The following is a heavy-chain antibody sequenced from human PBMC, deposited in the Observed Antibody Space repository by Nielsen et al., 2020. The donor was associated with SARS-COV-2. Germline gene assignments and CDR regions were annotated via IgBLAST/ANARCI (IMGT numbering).Heavy chain of an antibody. CDR3: AREADGGNSDY. V-gene: IGHV4-39*07. D-gene: IGHD4-23*01. CDR1: GGSISSSSYY. Sequence: GSLRLSCTVSGGSISSSSYYWGWIRQPPGKGLEWIGSIYYSGSTYYNPSLKSRVTISVDTSKNQFSLKLSSVTAADTAVYYCAREADGGNSDYWGQGTLVTVSS. CDR2: IYYSGST. J-gene: IGHJ4*02.